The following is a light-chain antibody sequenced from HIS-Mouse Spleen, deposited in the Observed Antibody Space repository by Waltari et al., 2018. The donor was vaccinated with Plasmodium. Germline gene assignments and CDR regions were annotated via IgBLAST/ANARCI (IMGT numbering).Light chain of an antibody. Sequence: DIVMTQSPDSLAVSLGERATIKCKSSQSVLYSSNNKNYLAWYQQKPGQPPKLLIYWASTRESGVPDRFGGSGSGTDFTLTISSLQAEDVAVYYCQQYYSTPYTFGQGTKLEIK. CDR1: QSVLYSSNNKNY. CDR3: QQYYSTPYT. J-gene: IGKJ2*01. V-gene: IGKV4-1*01. CDR2: WAS.